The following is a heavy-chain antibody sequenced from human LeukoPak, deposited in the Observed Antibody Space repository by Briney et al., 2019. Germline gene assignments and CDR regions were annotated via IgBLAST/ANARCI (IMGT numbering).Heavy chain of an antibody. V-gene: IGHV1-2*02. J-gene: IGHJ3*02. CDR3: ARGDYDSSGYAFDI. D-gene: IGHD3-22*01. CDR2: INPNSGGT. CDR1: GYTFTGYY. Sequence: ASVKVSCKASGYTFTGYYMHWVRQAPGQGLEWMGWINPNSGGTNYAQKFQGRVTMTRDTSISTAYMELSRLRSDDTAVYCCARGDYDSSGYAFDIWGQGTMVTVSS.